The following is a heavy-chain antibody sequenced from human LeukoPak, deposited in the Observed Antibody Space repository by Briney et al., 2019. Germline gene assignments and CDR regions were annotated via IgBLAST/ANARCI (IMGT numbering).Heavy chain of an antibody. V-gene: IGHV3-48*03. J-gene: IGHJ4*02. D-gene: IGHD5-12*01. CDR3: AREGIYSGYDSDY. CDR2: INSGGSTK. CDR1: GFTFSSYE. Sequence: GGSLTLSCAASGFTFSSYEMNWVRQAPGKGLEWVSYINSGGSTKYYADAVEGRFTISRDNAKNSLYLQMNSLRAEDTAVFYCAREGIYSGYDSDYWGQGTLVTVSS.